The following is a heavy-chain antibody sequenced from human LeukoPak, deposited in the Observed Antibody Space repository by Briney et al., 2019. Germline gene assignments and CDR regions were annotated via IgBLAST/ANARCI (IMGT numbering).Heavy chain of an antibody. CDR3: AGPKWYYFDY. D-gene: IGHD2-8*01. Sequence: GGSLRLSCAASGFTFGGQAMHWVRQASGKGLEWVAVISYDGSDKFYADSVTGRFTISRDNSKNTLYLQMNSLTSEDTAMYYCAGPKWYYFDYWGQGTLVTVSS. CDR2: ISYDGSDK. V-gene: IGHV3-30*04. J-gene: IGHJ4*02. CDR1: GFTFGGQA.